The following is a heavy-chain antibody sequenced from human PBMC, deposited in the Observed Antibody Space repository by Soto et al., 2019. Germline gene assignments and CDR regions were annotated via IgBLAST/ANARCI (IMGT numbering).Heavy chain of an antibody. Sequence: EVQLVESGGGLVQPGGSLRLPCAASGFTFSSYSMNWVRQAPGKGLEWVSYISSSSSTIYYADSVKGRFTISRDNAKNSLYLQMNSLRDEDTAVYYCARRRTIGSGSYLGGIDYWGQGTLVTVSS. CDR2: ISSSSSTI. CDR1: GFTFSSYS. J-gene: IGHJ4*02. CDR3: ARRRTIGSGSYLGGIDY. V-gene: IGHV3-48*02. D-gene: IGHD1-26*01.